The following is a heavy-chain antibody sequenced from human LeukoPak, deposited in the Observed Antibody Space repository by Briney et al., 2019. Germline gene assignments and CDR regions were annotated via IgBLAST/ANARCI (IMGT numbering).Heavy chain of an antibody. CDR3: ARDFDSFRNQGYFDY. CDR2: INPSGGST. D-gene: IGHD3-16*02. J-gene: IGHJ4*02. Sequence: ASVKVSCKASGYTFTSYYMHWVRQAPGQGLEWMGIINPSGGSTSYAQKFQGRVTMTRDTSTSIVYMELSSLRSEDTAVCYCARDFDSFRNQGYFDYWGQGTLVTVSS. V-gene: IGHV1-46*01. CDR1: GYTFTSYY.